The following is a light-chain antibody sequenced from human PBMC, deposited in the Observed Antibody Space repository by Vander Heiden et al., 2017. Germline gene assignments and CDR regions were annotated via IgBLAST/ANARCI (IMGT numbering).Light chain of an antibody. Sequence: DIQMTQSPSSLSASVGDRVTITCQASQDISNYLNWYQQKPGKAPKLLIYDASNLEKGVKSRFSGSGDGTDFTFTISSRQPEDIAPYYCQQEDKLPRQVTFGHGTKVDIK. CDR3: QQEDKLPRQVT. V-gene: IGKV1-33*01. CDR1: QDISNY. CDR2: DAS. J-gene: IGKJ3*01.